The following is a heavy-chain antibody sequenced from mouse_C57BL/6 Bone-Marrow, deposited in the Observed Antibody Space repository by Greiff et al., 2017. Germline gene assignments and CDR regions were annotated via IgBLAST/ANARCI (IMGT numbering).Heavy chain of an antibody. Sequence: VQLQQSGAELVRPGASVKLSCKASGYTFTDYYINWVKQRPGQGLEWIARIYPGSGNTYYNEKFKGKATLTAEKSSSTAYMQLSSLTSEDSAVYFCAREIITTFDDWGQGTTLTVSS. D-gene: IGHD1-1*01. CDR2: IYPGSGNT. CDR1: GYTFTDYY. J-gene: IGHJ2*01. CDR3: AREIITTFDD. V-gene: IGHV1-76*01.